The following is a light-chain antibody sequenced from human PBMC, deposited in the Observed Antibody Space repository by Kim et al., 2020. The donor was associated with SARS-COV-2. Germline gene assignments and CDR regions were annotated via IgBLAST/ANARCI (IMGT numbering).Light chain of an antibody. V-gene: IGKV1-12*01. CDR2: SAS. CDR3: QQTNSFPLT. Sequence: ASVGDRVTITCRARLDISDGLAWYQQKPGKAPKLVIFSASNLQSGVPSRFSGSGSGTDFTLTSSSLQPEDFATYYCQQTNSFPLTFGGGTRVDIK. CDR1: LDISDG. J-gene: IGKJ4*01.